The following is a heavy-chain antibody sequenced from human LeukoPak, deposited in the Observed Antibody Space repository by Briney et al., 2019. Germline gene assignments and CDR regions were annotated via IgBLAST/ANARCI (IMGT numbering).Heavy chain of an antibody. J-gene: IGHJ4*02. CDR2: IKQDENEQ. V-gene: IGHV3-7*03. CDR3: ATYSGVHHKTFDD. Sequence: PGGSLRLSCAASGLTYSRYWMSWVRQAPGGGLEWVANIKQDENEQDYVDSVRGRFTISRDNAKNSLYLQMNSLRVEDTALYFCATYSGVHHKTFDDWGQGTLVTVSS. CDR1: GLTYSRYW. D-gene: IGHD1-26*01.